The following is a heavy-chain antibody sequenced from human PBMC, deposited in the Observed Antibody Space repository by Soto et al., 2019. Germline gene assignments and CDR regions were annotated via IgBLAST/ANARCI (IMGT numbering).Heavy chain of an antibody. CDR1: GFTFRNYD. Sequence: ESGGGLVQPGGSLRLSCEASGFTFRNYDMHWVRQGTGKGLEWVSGISAAGDPDYADSVEGRFTISRENAQNSFFLQMNSLSVGDTAVYYCARTDRDFYGLDVWGQGTTVIVSS. J-gene: IGHJ6*02. CDR3: ARTDRDFYGLDV. CDR2: ISAAGDP. V-gene: IGHV3-13*05.